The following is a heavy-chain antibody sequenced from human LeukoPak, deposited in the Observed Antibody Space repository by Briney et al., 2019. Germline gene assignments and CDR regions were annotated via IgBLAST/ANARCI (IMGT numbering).Heavy chain of an antibody. J-gene: IGHJ4*02. Sequence: GGSLRLSCAASGFTFSSYWMSWVRQAPGKGLEWVANIKQDGSEKYYVDSVKGRFTISRDNAKNSLYLQMNSLRAEDTAVYYCARDFTFRIAAAGTDYFDYWGQGTLVTVSS. CDR1: GFTFSSYW. V-gene: IGHV3-7*01. CDR2: IKQDGSEK. D-gene: IGHD6-13*01. CDR3: ARDFTFRIAAAGTDYFDY.